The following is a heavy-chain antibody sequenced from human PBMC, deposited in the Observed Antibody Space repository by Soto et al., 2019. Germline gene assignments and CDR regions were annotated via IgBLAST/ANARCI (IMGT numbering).Heavy chain of an antibody. CDR1: GFTFSTYG. D-gene: IGHD2-21*02. V-gene: IGHV3-23*01. CDR3: AKDLGWGRDY. CDR2: ISGSGRNT. Sequence: EVQLLESGGGLVQPGGSLRLSCAASGFTFSTYGMNWVRQAPGKGLEWVSGISGSGRNTYYADSVKGRFAISRENLKNTLYLQMSSLRAEDTAVYYCAKDLGWGRDYWGQGTLVTVSS. J-gene: IGHJ4*02.